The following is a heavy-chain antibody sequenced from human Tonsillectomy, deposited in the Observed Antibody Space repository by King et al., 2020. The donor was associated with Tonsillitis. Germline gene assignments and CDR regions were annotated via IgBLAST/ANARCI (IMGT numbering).Heavy chain of an antibody. CDR2: IYYSGAT. V-gene: IGHV4-31*03. CDR1: GDSISSGGYY. Sequence: QLQESGPGLVKPSQTLSLTCTVSGDSISSGGYYWSWIRQHPGKGLEWMGDIYYSGATDYNPSLKSRVTISADTAKIQFSLQLSSVTAADTAVYYCARGVDYGGHEFDYWGQGTLVTVSS. CDR3: ARGVDYGGHEFDY. D-gene: IGHD4-23*01. J-gene: IGHJ4*02.